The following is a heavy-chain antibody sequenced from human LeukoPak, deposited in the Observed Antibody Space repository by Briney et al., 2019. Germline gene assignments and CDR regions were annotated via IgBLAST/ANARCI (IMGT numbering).Heavy chain of an antibody. CDR3: ARGVGANWDFDY. CDR2: IIPIFGTA. Sequence: ASVKVSCKASGGTFSSYAISWVRQAPGQGLEWMGGIIPIFGTANYAQKFQGRVTITTDESTSTAYMELSSLRSEDTAVYYCARGVGANWDFDYWGQGTLVTVSS. D-gene: IGHD7-27*01. V-gene: IGHV1-69*05. J-gene: IGHJ4*02. CDR1: GGTFSSYA.